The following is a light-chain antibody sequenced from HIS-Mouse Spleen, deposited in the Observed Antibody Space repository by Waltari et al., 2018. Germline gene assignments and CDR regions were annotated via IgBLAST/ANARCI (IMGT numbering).Light chain of an antibody. CDR2: EVS. CDR1: SSDVGGYNY. V-gene: IGLV2-8*01. J-gene: IGLJ2*01. CDR3: SSYAGSNNLV. Sequence: QSALTQPPSASGSPGQSVTISCTGTSSDVGGYNYVSWYQQHPGKAPKHLIYEVSKRPPGVPGRFSGSKSGNTASLTVSGLQAEDEADYYCSSYAGSNNLVFGGGTKLTVL.